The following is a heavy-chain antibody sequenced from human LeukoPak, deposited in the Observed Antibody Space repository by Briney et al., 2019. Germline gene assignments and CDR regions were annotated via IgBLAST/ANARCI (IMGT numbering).Heavy chain of an antibody. J-gene: IGHJ6*03. D-gene: IGHD2-2*01. Sequence: GGSLRLSCAASGFTFSSYWMSWVRQAPGKGLEWVANIKQDGSEKYYVDSVKGRFTISRDNAKNSLYLQMNSLRAEDTAVYYCARDCSSTSCYSYYYYYMDVWGKGTTVTVSS. CDR1: GFTFSSYW. V-gene: IGHV3-7*01. CDR3: ARDCSSTSCYSYYYYYMDV. CDR2: IKQDGSEK.